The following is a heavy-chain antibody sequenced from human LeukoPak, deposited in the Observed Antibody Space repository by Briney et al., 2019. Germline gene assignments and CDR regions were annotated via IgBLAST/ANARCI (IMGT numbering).Heavy chain of an antibody. Sequence: ASVKVSCKASGGTFSSYAISWVRQAPGQGLEWMGRIIPILGIINYAQKFQGRVKITADKSTSTAYMELSSLRSEDTALYYCAGPLKSIAARYFDLWGRGTLVTVSS. V-gene: IGHV1-69*04. J-gene: IGHJ2*01. CDR2: IIPILGII. D-gene: IGHD6-6*01. CDR1: GGTFSSYA. CDR3: AGPLKSIAARYFDL.